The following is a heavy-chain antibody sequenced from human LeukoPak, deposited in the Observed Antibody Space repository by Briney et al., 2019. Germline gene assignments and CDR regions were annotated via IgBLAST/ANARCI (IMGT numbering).Heavy chain of an antibody. Sequence: GGSLRLSCAASGFTFSRYGMHWVRQAPGKGLEWVAVVSFEGSNKYYADSVKGRFTISKDNSKNTLSLQMNSLRAEDTAVYYCAKDMGYYYGSGSYPPENDYWGQGTLVTVSS. CDR3: AKDMGYYYGSGSYPPENDY. CDR2: VSFEGSNK. J-gene: IGHJ4*02. V-gene: IGHV3-30*18. CDR1: GFTFSRYG. D-gene: IGHD3-10*01.